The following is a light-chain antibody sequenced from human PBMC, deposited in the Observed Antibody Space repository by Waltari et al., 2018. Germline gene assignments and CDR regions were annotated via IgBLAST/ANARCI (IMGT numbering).Light chain of an antibody. Sequence: DVVMTQSPLSLPVTLGQSASISCRSSQSLVHSDGNTYLNWFQQSPGQSPRRLIYKVSRRDSGVPDRFSGSGSGTDFTLKISRVEAEDVGVYYYMQGTEWPRTFGQGTKVQIK. CDR3: MQGTEWPRT. CDR2: KVS. CDR1: QSLVHSDGNTY. J-gene: IGKJ1*01. V-gene: IGKV2-30*02.